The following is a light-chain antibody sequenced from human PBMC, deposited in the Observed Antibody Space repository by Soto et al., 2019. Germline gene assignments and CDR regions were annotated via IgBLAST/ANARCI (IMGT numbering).Light chain of an antibody. Sequence: QSALTQPASVSGSPGQSITISCTGTNSDIGGYNSVSWYQQHPGKAPKVLIHDVTNRPLGVSDRFSGSKSGNTASLTISGLQAEDEADYYCCSYTSTATWVFGGGTKLTVL. J-gene: IGLJ3*02. CDR2: DVT. CDR3: CSYTSTATWV. CDR1: NSDIGGYNS. V-gene: IGLV2-14*03.